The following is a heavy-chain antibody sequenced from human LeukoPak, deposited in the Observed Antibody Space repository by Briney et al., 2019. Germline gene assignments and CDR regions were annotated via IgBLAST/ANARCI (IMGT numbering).Heavy chain of an antibody. D-gene: IGHD1-26*01. CDR1: GGSISSSSYY. J-gene: IGHJ4*02. CDR2: IYYSGST. CDR3: ASEIVGATGYYFDY. Sequence: SETLSPTCTVSGGSISSSSYYWGWIRQPPGKGLEWIGSIYYSGSTYYNPSLKSRVTISVDTSKNQFSLKLSSVTAADTAVYYCASEIVGATGYYFDYWGQGTLVTVSS. V-gene: IGHV4-39*01.